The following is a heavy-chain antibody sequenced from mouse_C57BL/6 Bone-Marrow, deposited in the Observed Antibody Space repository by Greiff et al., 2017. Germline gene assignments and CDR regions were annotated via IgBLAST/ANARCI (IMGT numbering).Heavy chain of an antibody. CDR1: GYALSSSW. CDR2: IYPGDGDN. V-gene: IGHV1-82*01. Sequence: QVQLQQSGPELVKPGASVKISCKASGYALSSSWMNWVKQRPGKGLEWIGRIYPGDGDNNYNGKFKGKAKLTADKSSSTAYMQLSSLTSADSAVYFCAREDRQLRPWFAYCGQGTLVTVSA. D-gene: IGHD3-2*02. J-gene: IGHJ3*01. CDR3: AREDRQLRPWFAY.